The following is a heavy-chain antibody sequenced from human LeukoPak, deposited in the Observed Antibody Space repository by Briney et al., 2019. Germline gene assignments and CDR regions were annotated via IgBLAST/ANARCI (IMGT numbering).Heavy chain of an antibody. D-gene: IGHD6-19*01. V-gene: IGHV4-39*01. CDR3: ARGQWLVCWFDS. CDR1: GDSISSYY. Sequence: SETLSLTCTVSGDSISSYYWSWIRQPPGKGLEWIGSIYYSGRTYYKPTLKSRVAISVDTSRNQFSLKLSSVTAADTAVYYCARGQWLVCWFDSWGQGTLVTVSS. J-gene: IGHJ5*01. CDR2: IYYSGRT.